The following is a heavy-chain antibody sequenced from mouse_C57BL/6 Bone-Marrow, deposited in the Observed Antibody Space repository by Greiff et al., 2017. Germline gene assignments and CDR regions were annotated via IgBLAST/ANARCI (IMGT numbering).Heavy chain of an antibody. CDR3: ASPFYYGSSYPYWYFDV. CDR1: GYTFTSYW. J-gene: IGHJ1*03. CDR2: IDPSDSYT. V-gene: IGHV1-59*01. Sequence: QVQLQQPGAELVRPGTSVKLSCKASGYTFTSYWMHWVKQRPGPGLEWIGVIDPSDSYTNYNQKFKGKATLTVDTSSSTAYMQLSSLTSEDSAVYYCASPFYYGSSYPYWYFDVWGTGTTVTVSS. D-gene: IGHD1-1*01.